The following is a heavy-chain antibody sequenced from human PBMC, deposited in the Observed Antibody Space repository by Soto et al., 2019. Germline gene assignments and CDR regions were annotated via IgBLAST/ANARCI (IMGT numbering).Heavy chain of an antibody. CDR2: INAGNGNT. J-gene: IGHJ3*02. Sequence: ASVKVSCKASGYTFTSYAMHWVRQAPGQRLEWMGWINAGNGNTKYSQKFQGRVTITRDTSASTAYMELSSLRSEDTAVYYCAALLWFGGLGTSDAFDIWGQGTMVTVSS. CDR1: GYTFTSYA. V-gene: IGHV1-3*01. D-gene: IGHD3-10*01. CDR3: AALLWFGGLGTSDAFDI.